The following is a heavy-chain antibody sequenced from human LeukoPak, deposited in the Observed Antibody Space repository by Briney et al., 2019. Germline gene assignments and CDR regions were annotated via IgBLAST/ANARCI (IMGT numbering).Heavy chain of an antibody. Sequence: PGGSLRLSCAASGFTFSSYAMSWVRQAPGRGLEWVSVIYKDGSTYYSESMKGRFIISRDNSKNTLYLQINSLRAEDTAVYYCARDSSSGWFDPWGQGTLVTVSS. CDR3: ARDSSSGWFDP. J-gene: IGHJ5*02. CDR1: GFTFSSYA. D-gene: IGHD6-6*01. CDR2: IYKDGST. V-gene: IGHV3-53*01.